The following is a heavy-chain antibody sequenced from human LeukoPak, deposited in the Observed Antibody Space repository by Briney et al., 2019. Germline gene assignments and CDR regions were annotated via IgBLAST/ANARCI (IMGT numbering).Heavy chain of an antibody. CDR3: VKDKDIVVVPSAIDF. D-gene: IGHD2-2*02. V-gene: IGHV3-23*01. CDR2: ISGSGDRT. Sequence: GGSLRLSCVASGFTFRTYAMTWVRQGPGKGLEWVSAISGSGDRTFYADSVEGRFTISRDNSKNTLFLQMNSLRAEDTAIYYCVKDKDIVVVPSAIDFWGQGTLVTVSS. CDR1: GFTFRTYA. J-gene: IGHJ4*02.